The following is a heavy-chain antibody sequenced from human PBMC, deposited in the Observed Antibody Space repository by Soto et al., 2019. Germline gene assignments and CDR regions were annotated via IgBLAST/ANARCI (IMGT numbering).Heavy chain of an antibody. CDR1: GFTFSIYA. CDR3: AKLRCGGECYYGFDV. Sequence: EVQLLESGGGLVQPGGSLRLSCAASGFTFSIYAMSWVRQAPGKGLECVASISGSGDNTHYADSVKGRFTISGDNSKNTLYVQMNSLRVEDTAVYYCAKLRCGGECYYGFDVWGQGTVVTVSS. D-gene: IGHD2-21*01. J-gene: IGHJ3*01. CDR2: ISGSGDNT. V-gene: IGHV3-23*01.